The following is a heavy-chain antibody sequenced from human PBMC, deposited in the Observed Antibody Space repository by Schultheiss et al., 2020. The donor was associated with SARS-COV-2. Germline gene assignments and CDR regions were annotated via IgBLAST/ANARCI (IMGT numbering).Heavy chain of an antibody. V-gene: IGHV1-18*01. CDR1: GYTFTSYG. CDR3: AAGGENYGASGVC. Sequence: GGSLRLSCKGSGYTFTSYGISWVRQAPGQGLEWMGWISAYNGNTNYAQKFQERVTITRDMSTSTAYVELSSLRSEDTAVYYCAAGGENYGASGVCWGQGTLVTVSS. CDR2: ISAYNGNT. D-gene: IGHD4-17*01. J-gene: IGHJ4*02.